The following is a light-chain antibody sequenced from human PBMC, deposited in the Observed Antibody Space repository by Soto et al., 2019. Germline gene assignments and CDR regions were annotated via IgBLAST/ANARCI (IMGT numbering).Light chain of an antibody. CDR3: QQYDIWSPAT. Sequence: EIVLTQSPATLSLSPGERATLSCRASQSVSSYLAWYQQKPGQAPRLLIYGASSRATGIPDRFSGSGSGTDFTLTSNRPEPEDFAVYDCQQYDIWSPATVGGGTKGDIK. CDR1: QSVSSY. CDR2: GAS. V-gene: IGKV3-20*01. J-gene: IGKJ4*01.